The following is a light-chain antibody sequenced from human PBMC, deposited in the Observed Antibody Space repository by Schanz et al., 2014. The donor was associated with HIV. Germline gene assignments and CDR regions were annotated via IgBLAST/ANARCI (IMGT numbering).Light chain of an antibody. V-gene: IGKV3D-15*01. CDR1: QSISSN. J-gene: IGKJ1*01. CDR3: QQYDNWPRT. CDR2: GAS. Sequence: EIVMTQSPATLSVSPGEGATLSCRASQSISSNLAWYHQKPGQAPRLLIYGASTRATGIPDRFSGSGSGTDFTLTISRLEPEDFAVYYCQQYDNWPRTFGQGTKVEIK.